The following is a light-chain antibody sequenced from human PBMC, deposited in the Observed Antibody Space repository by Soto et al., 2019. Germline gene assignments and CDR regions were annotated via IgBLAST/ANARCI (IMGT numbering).Light chain of an antibody. Sequence: EIMMTQSPATLSVSPGERATLSCRASQSVSSFLAWYQQKPGQAPRLLIYGASTRAAGIPARFSGSGSGTDFTLTISSLQSEDFAVYYCQQYYKWPPGTFGQGTKGEI. J-gene: IGKJ1*01. CDR3: QQYYKWPPGT. CDR1: QSVSSF. V-gene: IGKV3-15*01. CDR2: GAS.